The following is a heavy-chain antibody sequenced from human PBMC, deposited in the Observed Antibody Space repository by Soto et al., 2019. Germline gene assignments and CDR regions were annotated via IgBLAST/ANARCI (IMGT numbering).Heavy chain of an antibody. CDR3: ARAGWSWNWFDP. J-gene: IGHJ5*02. D-gene: IGHD3-10*01. Sequence: SETLSLTCAVYGGSFSGYYWSWIRQPPEKGLEWIGEINHSGSTNYNPSLKSRVTISVDTSKNQFSLKLSSVTAADTAVYYCARAGWSWNWFDPWGQGTLVTVSS. CDR2: INHSGST. V-gene: IGHV4-34*01. CDR1: GGSFSGYY.